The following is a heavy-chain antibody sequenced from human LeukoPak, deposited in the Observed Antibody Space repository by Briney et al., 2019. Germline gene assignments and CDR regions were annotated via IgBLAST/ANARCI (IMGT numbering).Heavy chain of an antibody. V-gene: IGHV3-33*03. CDR2: IWYDGINK. CDR3: AKDMRVLD. J-gene: IGHJ4*02. D-gene: IGHD3-16*02. CDR1: GFTFDTYG. Sequence: GGSLRLSCVASGFTFDTYGMHWVRQAPGKGLEWVGVIWYDGINKFYGDSVKGRFTISRDNSKNTLYLQMNSLRREDSAVYYRAKDMRVLDWGQGTLVTVSS.